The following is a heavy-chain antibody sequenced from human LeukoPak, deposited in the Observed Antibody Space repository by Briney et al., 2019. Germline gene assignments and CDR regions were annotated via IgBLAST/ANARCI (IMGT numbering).Heavy chain of an antibody. V-gene: IGHV3-74*01. D-gene: IGHD5-18*01. Sequence: GGSLRLSCAASGLTFSDFWMHWVRQPPGKGLVWVALVKGDGRTTIYADSVKGRFTISRDNAKTTLYLQMNSLRADDSGVYYYATGHSYGYDYWGQGVLVTVSS. CDR1: GLTFSDFW. CDR3: ATGHSYGYDY. CDR2: VKGDGRTT. J-gene: IGHJ4*02.